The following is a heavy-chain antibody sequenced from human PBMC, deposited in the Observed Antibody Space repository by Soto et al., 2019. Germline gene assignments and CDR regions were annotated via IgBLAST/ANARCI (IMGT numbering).Heavy chain of an antibody. CDR2: IDWDDDK. V-gene: IGHV2-70*01. J-gene: IGHJ6*02. Sequence: GSGPTLVNPTQTLTLTCTFSGFSLSTSGMCVSWIRQPPGKALEWLALIDWDDDKYYSTSLKTRLTISKDTSKNQVVLTMTNMDPVDTATYYCARIVWRDCTNGVCYSGRYGMDVWGQGTTVTVSS. CDR3: ARIVWRDCTNGVCYSGRYGMDV. CDR1: GFSLSTSGMC. D-gene: IGHD2-8*01.